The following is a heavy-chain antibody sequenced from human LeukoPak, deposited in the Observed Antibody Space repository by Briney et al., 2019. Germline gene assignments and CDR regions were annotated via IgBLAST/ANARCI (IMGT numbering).Heavy chain of an antibody. CDR2: TSWNSGSI. CDR1: GFTFDDYA. CDR3: AKDLKWLRSYYFDY. D-gene: IGHD5-12*01. Sequence: GGSLRLSCAASGFTFDDYAMHWVRQAPGKGLEWVSGTSWNSGSIGYADSVKGRFTISRDNAKNSLYLQMNSLRAEDTALYYCAKDLKWLRSYYFDYWGQGTLVTVSS. J-gene: IGHJ4*02. V-gene: IGHV3-9*01.